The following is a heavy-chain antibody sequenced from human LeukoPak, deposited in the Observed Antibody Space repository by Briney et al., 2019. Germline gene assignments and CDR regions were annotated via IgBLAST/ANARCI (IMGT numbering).Heavy chain of an antibody. Sequence: GGSLRLSCAASGFTFSDYYMSWIRQAPGKGLEWVSYISSSGSTIYYADSVKGRFTISRDNAKNSLYLQMNSLRAEDTAVYYCARERGAYDSSGYYGLRGLFDYWGQGTLVTVSS. CDR3: ARERGAYDSSGYYGLRGLFDY. CDR1: GFTFSDYY. CDR2: ISSSGSTI. J-gene: IGHJ4*02. D-gene: IGHD3-22*01. V-gene: IGHV3-11*04.